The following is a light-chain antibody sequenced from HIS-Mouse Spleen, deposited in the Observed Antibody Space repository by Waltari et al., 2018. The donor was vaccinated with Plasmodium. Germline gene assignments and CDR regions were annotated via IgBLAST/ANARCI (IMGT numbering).Light chain of an antibody. J-gene: IGLJ2*01. V-gene: IGLV2-14*01. Sequence: QSALTQPASVSGSPGQSITISCTGTSSDVGGYNYVSWYQQHPGKATQLMIYEVSNRPSGVSNRFSGSKSGNTASLTISGLQAEDEADYYCSSYTSSSTRVFGGGTKLTVL. CDR3: SSYTSSSTRV. CDR1: SSDVGGYNY. CDR2: EVS.